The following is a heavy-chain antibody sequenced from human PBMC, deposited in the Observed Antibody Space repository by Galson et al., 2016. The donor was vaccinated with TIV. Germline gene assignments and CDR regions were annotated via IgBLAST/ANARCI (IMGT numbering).Heavy chain of an antibody. CDR1: GGTFSNFV. J-gene: IGHJ4*02. Sequence: SVKVSCKASGGTFSNFVISWVRQAPGQGLEWMGSINPIFGTANYAQKFQGRVTITADTSTSTIYMELSSLRSEDTAVYYWARGRGYCFGSGSSYFDYWGQGSLVTVSS. CDR3: ARGRGYCFGSGSSYFDY. D-gene: IGHD3-10*01. CDR2: INPIFGTA. V-gene: IGHV1-69*06.